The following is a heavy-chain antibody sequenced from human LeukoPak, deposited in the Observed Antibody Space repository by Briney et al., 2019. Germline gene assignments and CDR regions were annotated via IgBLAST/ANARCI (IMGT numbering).Heavy chain of an antibody. J-gene: IGHJ4*02. V-gene: IGHV4-31*03. Sequence: PSETLSLTCTVSGGSISTGGYYWSWIRQHPGKGPEYIGYIYYRGSTYYSPSLKSRLTISLDTPNNQFSLKLRSVTAADTAVYYCARATDYGDSYYFDHWGQGTPVTVSS. D-gene: IGHD4/OR15-4a*01. CDR3: ARATDYGDSYYFDH. CDR1: GGSISTGGYY. CDR2: IYYRGST.